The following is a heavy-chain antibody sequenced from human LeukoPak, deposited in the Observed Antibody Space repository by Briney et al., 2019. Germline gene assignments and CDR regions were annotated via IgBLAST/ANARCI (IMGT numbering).Heavy chain of an antibody. CDR1: GGTFSSYA. V-gene: IGHV1-69*05. J-gene: IGHJ4*02. CDR2: IIPIFGTA. CDR3: ARVGKGSSSGFDY. Sequence: GASVKVSCKASGGTFSSYAISWVRQAPGQGLEWMGGIIPIFGTANYAQKFQGRVTITTDESTSTAYMELSSLRSEDTAVYYCARVGKGSSSGFDYWGQGTLVTVSS. D-gene: IGHD6-6*01.